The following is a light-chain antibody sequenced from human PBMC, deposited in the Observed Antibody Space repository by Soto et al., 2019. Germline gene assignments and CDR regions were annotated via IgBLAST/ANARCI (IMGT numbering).Light chain of an antibody. V-gene: IGKV2-30*01. Sequence: DVVMTQSPLSLPVTLGQPASISCRSSQSLVYSNGVTYLSWFQQRPGQSPRRLIHKVSNRDSGVPGRFSGSASGTDFTLKISRVEAEDVGVYYCMQGTHWPYTFGQGTKLEIK. CDR2: KVS. CDR1: QSLVYSNGVTY. CDR3: MQGTHWPYT. J-gene: IGKJ2*01.